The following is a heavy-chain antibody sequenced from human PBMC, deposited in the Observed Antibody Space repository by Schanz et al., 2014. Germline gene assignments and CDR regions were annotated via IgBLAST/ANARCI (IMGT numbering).Heavy chain of an antibody. J-gene: IGHJ4*02. V-gene: IGHV4-39*01. CDR2: IYYSGST. Sequence: QLQLQESGPGLVKPSETLSLTCTVSGGSISSSTYYWGWIRQPPGKGLGWIGIIYYSGSTYYNTSLKSRVTISVDASKNQFFRKLSSVTAADTAVYYCAKTSVLYPWGYFDYWGQGTLVTVAS. D-gene: IGHD2-8*01. CDR1: GGSISSSTYY. CDR3: AKTSVLYPWGYFDY.